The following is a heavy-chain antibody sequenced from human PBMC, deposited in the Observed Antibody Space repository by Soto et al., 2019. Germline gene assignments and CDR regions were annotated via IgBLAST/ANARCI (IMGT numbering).Heavy chain of an antibody. D-gene: IGHD6-25*01. CDR2: ISSSSSTI. V-gene: IGHV3-48*01. CDR1: GFTFSSYS. CDR3: AREAAGGAFDS. J-gene: IGHJ3*02. Sequence: GGSLRLSCAASGFTFSSYSMNWVRQAPGKGLEWVSYISSSSSTIYYADSVKGRCTISRDNAKNSLYLQMNSLRAEDTAVYCCAREAAGGAFDSWGQGTMVTVSS.